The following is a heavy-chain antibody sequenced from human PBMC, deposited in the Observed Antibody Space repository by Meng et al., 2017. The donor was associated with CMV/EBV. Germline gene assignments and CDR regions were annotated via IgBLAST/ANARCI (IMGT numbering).Heavy chain of an antibody. Sequence: QGPLQESGPGLVKPSETLSLTCTVSGGSISSYYWSWIRPPAGKGLEWIGRIYTSGSTNYNPSLKSRVTMSVDTSKNQFSLKLSSVTAADTAVYYCARGGLYYYDSSGHFDYWGQGTLVTVSS. CDR1: GGSISSYY. D-gene: IGHD3-22*01. CDR2: IYTSGST. CDR3: ARGGLYYYDSSGHFDY. J-gene: IGHJ4*02. V-gene: IGHV4-4*07.